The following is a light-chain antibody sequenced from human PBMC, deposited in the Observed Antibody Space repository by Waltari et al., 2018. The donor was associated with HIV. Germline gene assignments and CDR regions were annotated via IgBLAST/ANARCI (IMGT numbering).Light chain of an antibody. CDR1: SANPGNNY. CDR3: GTWDSSLSARV. V-gene: IGLV1-51*01. CDR2: DNS. Sequence: QSVLTQPPSVSAAPGQQGTIPCSGSSANPGNNYVSWYQQPPGTAPKLLSYDNSERPSGIPERYSGSKSGKSATRGITGLQTGDEADYYCGTWDSSLSARVFGGGIKVTVV. J-gene: IGLJ3*02.